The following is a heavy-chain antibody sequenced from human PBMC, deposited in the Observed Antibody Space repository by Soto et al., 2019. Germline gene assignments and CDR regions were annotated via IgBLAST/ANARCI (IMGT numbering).Heavy chain of an antibody. CDR2: MYYTGNK. Sequence: SETLSLTCTVSGGSISSSTYYWDWIRQPPGKGLEWIGAMYYTGNKNYNPSLESRVTMSVDTSENQFSLKLSSVTPTDTAAYYCARRSSSSLGSLFDPWGRGILVTVSS. V-gene: IGHV4-39*01. CDR1: GGSISSSTYY. CDR3: ARRSSSSLGSLFDP. J-gene: IGHJ5*02. D-gene: IGHD6-6*01.